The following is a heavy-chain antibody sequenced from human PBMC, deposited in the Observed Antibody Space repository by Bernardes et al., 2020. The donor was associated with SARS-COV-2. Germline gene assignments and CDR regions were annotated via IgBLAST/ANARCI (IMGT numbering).Heavy chain of an antibody. J-gene: IGHJ4*02. CDR2: IFYSGST. D-gene: IGHD4-17*01. CDR3: ARRVQYYGDSAYEAYVDY. V-gene: IGHV4-31*03. CDR1: GDSISSGGYY. Sequence: SETLSLTCTVSGDSISSGGYYWSWIRQRPGKGLEWIGYIFYSGSTYYNPSLKSRVTISVDTSKNQFSLKLSSVTAADTAMYYCARRVQYYGDSAYEAYVDYWGQGTLVTVSS.